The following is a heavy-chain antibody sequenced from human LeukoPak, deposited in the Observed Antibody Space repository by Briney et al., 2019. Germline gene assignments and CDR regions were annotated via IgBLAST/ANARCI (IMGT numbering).Heavy chain of an antibody. CDR1: GGSISSYY. CDR3: ARDPAYGYSSSWYRGIIGSPDWYFDL. J-gene: IGHJ2*01. V-gene: IGHV4-59*01. Sequence: SETLSLTCTVSGGSISSYYWSWIRQPPGKGLEWIGYIYYSGSTNYNPSLKSRVTIAVDTSKNQFSLKLSSVTAADTAVYYCARDPAYGYSSSWYRGIIGSPDWYFDLWGRGTLVTVSS. D-gene: IGHD6-13*01. CDR2: IYYSGST.